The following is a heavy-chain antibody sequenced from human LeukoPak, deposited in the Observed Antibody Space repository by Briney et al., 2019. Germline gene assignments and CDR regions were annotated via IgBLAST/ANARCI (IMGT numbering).Heavy chain of an antibody. CDR3: AKAYSYGYDY. CDR1: GFTFSSYG. CDR2: IWYDGSNK. Sequence: PGGSLRLSCVASGFTFSSYGMHWVRQAPGKGLEWVAFIWYDGSNKCYADSVKGRFTISRDNSKNTLSLQMSSLRPDDTAVYYCAKAYSYGYDYWGQGTLVTVSS. V-gene: IGHV3-30*02. J-gene: IGHJ4*02. D-gene: IGHD5-18*01.